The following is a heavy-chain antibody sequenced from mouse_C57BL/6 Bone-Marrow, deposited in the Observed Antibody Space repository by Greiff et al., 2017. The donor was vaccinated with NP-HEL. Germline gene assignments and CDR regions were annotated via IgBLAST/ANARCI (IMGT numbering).Heavy chain of an antibody. CDR3: AREGFTTVVAGRGTYAMDY. J-gene: IGHJ4*01. Sequence: QVQLQQSGAELMKPGASVKLSCKATGYTFTGYWIEWVKQRPGHGLEWIGELLPGSGSTNYNEKFKGKATFTADTSSNTAYMQLSSLTTEDSAIYYCAREGFTTVVAGRGTYAMDYWGQGTSVTVSS. D-gene: IGHD1-1*01. V-gene: IGHV1-9*01. CDR2: LLPGSGST. CDR1: GYTFTGYW.